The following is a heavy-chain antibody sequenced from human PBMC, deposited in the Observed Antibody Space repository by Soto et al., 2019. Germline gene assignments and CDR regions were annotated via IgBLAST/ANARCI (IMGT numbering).Heavy chain of an antibody. CDR3: AVVVSCPTAIFY. CDR1: RFTFSSYC. CDR2: INSDGSST. J-gene: IGHJ4*02. D-gene: IGHD2-15*01. Sequence: LRLSCAAYRFTFSSYCLHWARQAPGKGLVWVSRINSDGSSTSYADSVKGRSTISRDNAKNALYLQMNSLRSEDTGVDYCAVVVSCPTAIFYWGQGT. V-gene: IGHV3-74*01.